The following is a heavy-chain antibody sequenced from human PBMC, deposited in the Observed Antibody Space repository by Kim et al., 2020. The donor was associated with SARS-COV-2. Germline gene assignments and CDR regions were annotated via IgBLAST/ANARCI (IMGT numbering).Heavy chain of an antibody. V-gene: IGHV3-48*02. Sequence: GSLRLSCATSGFTFSAYDMNWVRQAPGKGLEWLSFITKSSTTIYYADSVEGRFTISRDNAKNSLFLQMNSLRDEDTALYYCVRDRMGGAFDMWGQGTM. CDR2: ITKSSTTI. CDR1: GFTFSAYD. J-gene: IGHJ3*02. D-gene: IGHD3-16*01. CDR3: VRDRMGGAFDM.